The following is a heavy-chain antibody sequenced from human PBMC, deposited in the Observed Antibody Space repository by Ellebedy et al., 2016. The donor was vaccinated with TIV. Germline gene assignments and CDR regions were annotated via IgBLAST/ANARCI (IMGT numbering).Heavy chain of an antibody. J-gene: IGHJ6*02. CDR1: GGTFSSYA. D-gene: IGHD3-3*01. CDR2: IIPILGIA. CDR3: ATDGIRFLEWVYKYGLDV. V-gene: IGHV1-69*04. Sequence: AASVKVSCKASGGTFSSYAISWVRQAPGQGLEWMGRIIPILGIANYAQDFQGRVTITADSSTSTVFMELSSLTSEDTAVYYCATDGIRFLEWVYKYGLDVWGQGTTVTVSS.